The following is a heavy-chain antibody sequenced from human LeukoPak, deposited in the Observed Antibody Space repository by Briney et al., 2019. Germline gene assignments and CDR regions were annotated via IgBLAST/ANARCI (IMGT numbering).Heavy chain of an antibody. J-gene: IGHJ6*04. V-gene: IGHV3-30*02. CDR1: GFTFSRLG. CDR2: IHNDGTMG. D-gene: IGHD3-16*01. Sequence: PGGSLRLSCAASGFTFSRLGMQWVRQAPGKGLEWVAVIHNDGTMGQYADSVKGRFTISKDFSRNTLYLQMNSLRDDDTAVYYCAKEGDEFRGYLDVRGKGTTVTVSS. CDR3: AKEGDEFRGYLDV.